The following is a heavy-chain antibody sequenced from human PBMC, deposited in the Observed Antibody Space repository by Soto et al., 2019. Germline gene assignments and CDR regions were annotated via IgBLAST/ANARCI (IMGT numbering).Heavy chain of an antibody. J-gene: IGHJ3*02. Sequence: ASVKVSCKVSGYTLTELSMHWVRQAPGKGLEWMGGFDPEDGETIYAQKFQGRVTMTEDTSTDTAYMELSSLRSEDTAVYYCATGGNYDYIWGSYRQDAFDIWGQGTMVTVSS. D-gene: IGHD3-16*02. CDR2: FDPEDGET. CDR1: GYTLTELS. V-gene: IGHV1-24*01. CDR3: ATGGNYDYIWGSYRQDAFDI.